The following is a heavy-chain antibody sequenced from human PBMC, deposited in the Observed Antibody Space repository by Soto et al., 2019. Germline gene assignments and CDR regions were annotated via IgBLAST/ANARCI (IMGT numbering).Heavy chain of an antibody. CDR2: IVVGSGNT. D-gene: IGHD3-3*01. V-gene: IGHV1-58*01. CDR1: GFTFTSSA. CDR3: AAVAFWIGYGDLVY. Sequence: SLKVSCKSSGFTFTSSAVQWVRQARGQRLEWIGWIVVGSGNTNYAQKFQERVTITRDMSTSTAYMELSSLRSEDTAVYYCAAVAFWIGYGDLVYWGQGTLVTVSS. J-gene: IGHJ4*02.